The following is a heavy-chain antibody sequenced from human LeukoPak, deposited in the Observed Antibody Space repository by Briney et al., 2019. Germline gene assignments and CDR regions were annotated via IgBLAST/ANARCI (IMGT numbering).Heavy chain of an antibody. Sequence: GGSVRLSCEASGFTFSNYWMTWVRQAPGMGLEWVASIQQGGSEKNYVDSVKGRFTISRDNAKNSLDLQMNTLRVEDTAVYYCARGGLRFLDNWGQGTLVTVSS. CDR3: ARGGLRFLDN. V-gene: IGHV3-7*01. CDR1: GFTFSNYW. D-gene: IGHD3-3*01. J-gene: IGHJ4*02. CDR2: IQQGGSEK.